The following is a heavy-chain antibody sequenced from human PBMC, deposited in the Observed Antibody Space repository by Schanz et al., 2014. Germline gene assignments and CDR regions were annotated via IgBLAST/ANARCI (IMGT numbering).Heavy chain of an antibody. CDR3: ARGNTIFGVVILGWLDP. Sequence: QVQLVQSGAEVKKPGSSVNVSCEASGGTFGRYTISWLRQAPGQGLEWMGRIIPNLGSANYAQKFQGRVTITADKSTSTVYMELSSLRSEDTAIYYCARGNTIFGVVILGWLDPWGQGTLVTVSS. J-gene: IGHJ5*02. CDR1: GGTFGRYT. D-gene: IGHD3-3*01. CDR2: IIPNLGSA. V-gene: IGHV1-69*08.